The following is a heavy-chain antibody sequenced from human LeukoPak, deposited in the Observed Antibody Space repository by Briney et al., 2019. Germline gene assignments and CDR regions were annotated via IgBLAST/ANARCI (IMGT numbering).Heavy chain of an antibody. Sequence: ASVKVSCKASGYTFTGYYMHWVRRAPGQGLEWMGGIIPLFGTANYAQKLLGRVTISTDESTSTAYMELTSLRSEDTAVYYCAFSYGSGSYGILKYWGQGTLVTVSS. V-gene: IGHV1-69*05. CDR2: IIPLFGTA. CDR3: AFSYGSGSYGILKY. J-gene: IGHJ4*02. D-gene: IGHD3-10*01. CDR1: GYTFTGYY.